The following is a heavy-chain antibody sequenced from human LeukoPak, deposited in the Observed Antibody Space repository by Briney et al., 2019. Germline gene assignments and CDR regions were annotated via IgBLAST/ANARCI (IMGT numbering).Heavy chain of an antibody. D-gene: IGHD6-13*01. CDR2: MNPNSGNT. Sequence: RASVKVSCKASGYTFTSYDINWVRQATGQGLEWMGWMNPNSGNTGSAQKFQGRVTMTRNTSISTTYMELSSLRSEDTAVYYCARGGSGSSWYDYWGQGTLVTVSS. CDR3: ARGGSGSSWYDY. CDR1: GYTFTSYD. V-gene: IGHV1-8*01. J-gene: IGHJ4*02.